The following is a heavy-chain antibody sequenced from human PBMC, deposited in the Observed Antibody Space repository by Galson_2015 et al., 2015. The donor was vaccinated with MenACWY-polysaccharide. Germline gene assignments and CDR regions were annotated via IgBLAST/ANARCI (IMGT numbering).Heavy chain of an antibody. V-gene: IGHV3-23*01. CDR1: GFTFTSYA. J-gene: IGHJ5*02. Sequence: SLRLSCAASGFTFTSYAMSWVRQAPGKGLEWVSAIRSSGANTYYADSVKGRFTISRDNSKNTLYLQMNSLRAEDTAVYYCAKDSTDFWSVAGRFAHGGQGTLVTVSS. CDR2: IRSSGANT. CDR3: AKDSTDFWSVAGRFAH. D-gene: IGHD3-3*01.